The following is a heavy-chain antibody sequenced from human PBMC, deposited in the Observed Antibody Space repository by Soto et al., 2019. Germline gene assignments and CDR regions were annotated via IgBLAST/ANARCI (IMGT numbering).Heavy chain of an antibody. CDR3: ARGVLRWLRYYGMDV. D-gene: IGHD2-8*01. Sequence: EASVKVSCKASGYTFTGYYMHWVRQAPGQGLEWMGWINPNSGGTNYAQKFQGWVTMTRDTSISTAYMELSRLRSDDTAVYYCARGVLRWLRYYGMDVWGQGTTVTVSS. CDR2: INPNSGGT. V-gene: IGHV1-2*04. J-gene: IGHJ6*02. CDR1: GYTFTGYY.